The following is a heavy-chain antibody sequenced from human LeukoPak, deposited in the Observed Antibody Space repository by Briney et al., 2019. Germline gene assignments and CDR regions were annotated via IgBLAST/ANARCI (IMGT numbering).Heavy chain of an antibody. J-gene: IGHJ5*02. V-gene: IGHV1-69*13. CDR2: VIPIFGTE. CDR1: GGTFSSYG. CDR3: ARDQVVRGVIRNWFDP. D-gene: IGHD3-10*01. Sequence: SVKVSCKASGGTFSSYGISWVRQAPGQGLEWMGGVIPIFGTENYAQKFQGRVTITADESTSTAYMELSSLRSEDTAVYYCARDQVVRGVIRNWFDPWGQGTLVTVSS.